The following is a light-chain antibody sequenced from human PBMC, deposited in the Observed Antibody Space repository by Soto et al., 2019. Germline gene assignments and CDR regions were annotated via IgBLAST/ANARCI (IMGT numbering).Light chain of an antibody. J-gene: IGKJ5*01. CDR3: QQRSNWPPIT. Sequence: EIVLTQSPDTLSLSPGDRATLSCRASRGISSYWAWSQQKPCQAPRLLIYDASNRATGNPARFSGRGFGTNFTLTISSLEAEEFSVYYCQQRSNWPPITFGQGTRLEIK. V-gene: IGKV3-11*01. CDR2: DAS. CDR1: RGISSY.